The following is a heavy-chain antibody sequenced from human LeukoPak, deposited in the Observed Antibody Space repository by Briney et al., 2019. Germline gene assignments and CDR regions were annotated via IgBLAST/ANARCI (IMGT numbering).Heavy chain of an antibody. J-gene: IGHJ5*02. CDR2: IYHSGST. CDR1: GYSISGGYY. CDR3: ARGGIAAADNWFDP. Sequence: SETLSLTCAVSGYSISGGYYWGWIRQPPGKGLEWIGSIYHSGSTYYNPSLKSRVTISVDTSKNQFSLKLSSVTAADTAVYYCARGGIAAADNWFDPWGQGTLVTVSS. D-gene: IGHD6-13*01. V-gene: IGHV4-38-2*01.